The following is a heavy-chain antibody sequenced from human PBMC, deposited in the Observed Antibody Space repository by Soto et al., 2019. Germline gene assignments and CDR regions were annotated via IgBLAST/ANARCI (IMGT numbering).Heavy chain of an antibody. Sequence: QLQLQESGPGLVKPSETLSLTCTISGASVSTSTYHWGWMRQPPGKGLEWIGTVYYDGSPYYNPSLKSRGTISVDTAMNQFSLKVTSVTAADTAVYYCARHGAAVLYYYGMDVWGQGTTVTVSS. CDR1: GASVSTSTYH. CDR2: VYYDGSP. CDR3: ARHGAAVLYYYGMDV. V-gene: IGHV4-39*01. D-gene: IGHD6-13*01. J-gene: IGHJ6*02.